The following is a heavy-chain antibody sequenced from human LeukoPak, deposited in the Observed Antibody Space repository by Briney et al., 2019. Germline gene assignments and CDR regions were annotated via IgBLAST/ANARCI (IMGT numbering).Heavy chain of an antibody. CDR1: GYTFTGYY. CDR3: ARATGYCSGGSCYSWYYIDY. J-gene: IGHJ4*02. CDR2: INPNSGGT. Sequence: ASVKVSCKASGYTFTGYYMHWVRQAPGQGLEWMGWINPNSGGTNYAQKFQGRVTMTRDTSISIAYMELSRLRSDDTAVYYCARATGYCSGGSCYSWYYIDYWGQGTLVTVSS. V-gene: IGHV1-2*02. D-gene: IGHD2-15*01.